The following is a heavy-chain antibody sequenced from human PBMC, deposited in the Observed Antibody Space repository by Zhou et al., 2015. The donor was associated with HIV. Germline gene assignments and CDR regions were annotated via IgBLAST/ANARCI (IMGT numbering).Heavy chain of an antibody. V-gene: IGHV1-69*06. CDR3: ARRSDSSDYFDF. J-gene: IGHJ4*02. Sequence: QMQLVQSGAEVRKSGSSVKVSCKASGGSFGTYVISWVRQAPGQGLEWMGGIVPIFGTANYAQKFQGRVTITADRSTNTAYMELRSLTFEDTAVYYCARRSDSSDYFDFWGQGTLVTVSS. D-gene: IGHD3-22*01. CDR1: GGSFGTYV. CDR2: IVPIFGTA.